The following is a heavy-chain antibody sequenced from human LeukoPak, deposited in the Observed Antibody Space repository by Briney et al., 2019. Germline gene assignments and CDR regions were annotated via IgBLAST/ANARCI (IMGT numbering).Heavy chain of an antibody. CDR3: ARSQAGRPAAHFDY. J-gene: IGHJ4*02. Sequence: GASVKVSCKASGYTFTGFFIHWVRQAPGQGLEWMGRINPKSGGTNSVQKFQGRVTMTRDTSTSTVYMELSSLRSEDTAVYYCARSQAGRPAAHFDYWGQGTLVTVSS. V-gene: IGHV1-2*06. CDR1: GYTFTGFF. CDR2: INPKSGGT. D-gene: IGHD2-2*01.